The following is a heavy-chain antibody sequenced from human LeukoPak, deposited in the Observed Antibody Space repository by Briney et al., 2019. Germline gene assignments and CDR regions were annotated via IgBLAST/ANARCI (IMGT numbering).Heavy chain of an antibody. D-gene: IGHD6-19*01. V-gene: IGHV3-30-3*01. CDR1: GFTHNKSTYPFNTYA. Sequence: GGSLRLACAASGFTHNKSTYPFNTYALHWVRQAPGKGLEWVAVISYDGSNKYYADSVKGRFTISRDNSKNTLYLQMNSLRAEDTAVYYCARESRGAKQWLVPYYFDYWGQGTLVTVSS. J-gene: IGHJ4*02. CDR2: ISYDGSNK. CDR3: ARESRGAKQWLVPYYFDY.